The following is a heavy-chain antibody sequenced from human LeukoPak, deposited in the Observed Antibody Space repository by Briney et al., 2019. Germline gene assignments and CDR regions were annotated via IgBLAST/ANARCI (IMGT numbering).Heavy chain of an antibody. CDR1: GFSFSNYA. J-gene: IGHJ5*02. Sequence: GGSLRLSCGASGFSFSNYAMNWVRQAPGKGLEWVSSISSSSSYIYYADSVKGRFTISRDNAKNSLYLQMNSLRAEDTAVYYCAKAFLKGSDDPWGQGTLVTVSS. CDR3: AKAFLKGSDDP. V-gene: IGHV3-21*04. D-gene: IGHD2/OR15-2a*01. CDR2: ISSSSSYI.